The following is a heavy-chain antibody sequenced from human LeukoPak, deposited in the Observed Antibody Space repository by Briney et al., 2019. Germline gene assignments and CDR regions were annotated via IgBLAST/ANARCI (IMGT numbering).Heavy chain of an antibody. D-gene: IGHD3-22*01. J-gene: IGHJ3*02. CDR1: GGTFSNFA. CDR2: IIPIFGTP. CDR3: AVYYDSSGYGTAVDI. V-gene: IGHV1-69*13. Sequence: ASVKVSCKASGGTFSNFAINWVRQAPGQGLEWMGGIIPIFGTPRYAQKFEGRFTITADESTSTAYMELISLTSEDTAVYYCAVYYDSSGYGTAVDIWGQGTMVTVSS.